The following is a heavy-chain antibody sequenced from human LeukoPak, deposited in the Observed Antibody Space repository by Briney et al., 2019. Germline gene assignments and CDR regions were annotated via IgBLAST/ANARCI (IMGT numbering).Heavy chain of an antibody. J-gene: IGHJ5*02. Sequence: ASVKVSFKASGYTFTGYYMHWVRQAPGQGLEWMGWSNPNSGGTNYAQKFQGRRTMTRDTSISTAYMELSRLRSDDTAVYYCARDLVDTAMIANWFDPWGQGTLVTVSS. CDR1: GYTFTGYY. V-gene: IGHV1-2*02. CDR2: SNPNSGGT. CDR3: ARDLVDTAMIANWFDP. D-gene: IGHD5-18*01.